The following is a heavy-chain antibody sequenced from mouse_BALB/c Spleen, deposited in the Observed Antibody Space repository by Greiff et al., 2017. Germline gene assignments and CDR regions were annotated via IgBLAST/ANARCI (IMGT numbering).Heavy chain of an antibody. Sequence: QVQLQQPGAELAKPGASVKMSCKASGYTFTSYWMHWVKQRPGQGLEWIGYINPSTGYTEYNQKFKDKATLTADKSSSTAYMQLSSLTSEDSAVYYCADDYVDYWGQGTTLTVSA. D-gene: IGHD2-4*01. J-gene: IGHJ2*01. CDR3: ADDYVDY. V-gene: IGHV1-7*01. CDR1: GYTFTSYW. CDR2: INPSTGYT.